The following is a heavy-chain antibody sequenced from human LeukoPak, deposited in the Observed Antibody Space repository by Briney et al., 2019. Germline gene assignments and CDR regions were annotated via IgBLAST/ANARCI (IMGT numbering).Heavy chain of an antibody. Sequence: SETLSLTCTVSGGSISSYYWSWIRQPAGTAREWIGRIYTSGTITYNPSLKSRVTMSVDTSKNQFSMKLSSVTAADTAVYYCARDSGTTGEVKFDPWGQGTLVTVSS. J-gene: IGHJ5*02. CDR2: IYTSGTI. CDR1: GGSISSYY. V-gene: IGHV4-4*07. CDR3: ARDSGTTGEVKFDP. D-gene: IGHD3-10*01.